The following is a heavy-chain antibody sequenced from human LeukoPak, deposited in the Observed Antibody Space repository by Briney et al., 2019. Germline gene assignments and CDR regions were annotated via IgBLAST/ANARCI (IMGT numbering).Heavy chain of an antibody. D-gene: IGHD3-10*01. Sequence: GGSLRLSCAASGFTFSGSAMHWVRQASGKGLEWVGRIRSKANSYATAYAASVKGRFTVSRDDSKNTAYLQMNSLKTEDTAVYYCSSSLWFGELLKAFDLWGRGTLVTVSS. CDR3: SSSLWFGELLKAFDL. CDR1: GFTFSGSA. J-gene: IGHJ2*01. CDR2: IRSKANSYAT. V-gene: IGHV3-73*01.